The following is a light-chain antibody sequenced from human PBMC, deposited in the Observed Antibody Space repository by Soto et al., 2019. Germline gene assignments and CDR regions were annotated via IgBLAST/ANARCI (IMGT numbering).Light chain of an antibody. CDR3: QPYNSYSRT. J-gene: IGKJ1*01. Sequence: DIQMTQSPSTLSASVGDRVTITCRASQSIVRWLAWYQQKPGKAPKLLIYDASSLESGVPSRFSGSGSGTEFTLTISSLQPDDFATYYCQPYNSYSRTFGQGTKVEIK. CDR2: DAS. CDR1: QSIVRW. V-gene: IGKV1-5*01.